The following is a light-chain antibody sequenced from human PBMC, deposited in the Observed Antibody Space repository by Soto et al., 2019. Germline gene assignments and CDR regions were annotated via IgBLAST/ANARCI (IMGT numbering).Light chain of an antibody. J-gene: IGLJ2*01. CDR3: QTWGPGTEV. CDR2: LHSDGSH. CDR1: SGRSSDT. V-gene: IGLV4-69*01. Sequence: QPVLTQSPSASASLGASVKLTCTLSSGRSSDTIAWHQQQPEKGPRFLMKLHSDGSHNKGDGIPDRFSGSSSGAERYLTISSLQSEDEADYYCQTWGPGTEVFGGGTKLTVL.